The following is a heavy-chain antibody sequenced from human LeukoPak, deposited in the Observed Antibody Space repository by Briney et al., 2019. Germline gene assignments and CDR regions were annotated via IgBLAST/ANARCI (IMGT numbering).Heavy chain of an antibody. CDR3: AKGLTGNYYYYYYMDV. V-gene: IGHV3-23*01. CDR2: ISGSGGST. D-gene: IGHD1-14*01. J-gene: IGHJ6*03. CDR1: GFTFSNYA. Sequence: GGSLRLSCAASGFTFSNYAMSWVRQAPGKGLEWFSVISGSGGSTYYADSVKGRFTISRDNSKNTLYLQMNSLRAEDTAVYYCAKGLTGNYYYYYYMDVWGKGTTVTVSS.